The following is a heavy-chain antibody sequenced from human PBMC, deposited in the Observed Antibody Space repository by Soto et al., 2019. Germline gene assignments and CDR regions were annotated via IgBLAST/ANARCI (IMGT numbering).Heavy chain of an antibody. CDR1: VFTFSIYW. CDR2: VNSDESST. CDR3: ARGGYYRYDAFNI. J-gene: IGHJ3*02. V-gene: IGHV3-74*01. D-gene: IGHD3-22*01. Sequence: HPGGSLIISCASSVFTFSIYWMHWVRQAPGKGLVWVSRVNSDESSTSYADSVKGRFTISRDNAKNTLYLQMNSLRAEDTALYYCARGGYYRYDAFNIWGQGTMVTV.